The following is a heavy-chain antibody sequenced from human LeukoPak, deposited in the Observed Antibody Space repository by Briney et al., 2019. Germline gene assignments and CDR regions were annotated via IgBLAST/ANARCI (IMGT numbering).Heavy chain of an antibody. CDR3: ARFAGYYYGMDV. CDR1: GGSISSYY. Sequence: SETLSLTCTVSGGSISSYYWSWIRQPPGKRLEWIGYIYYSGSTNYNPSLKSRVTISVDTSKNQFSLKLSSVTAADTAVYYCARFAGYYYGMDVWGQGTTVTVSS. CDR2: IYYSGST. V-gene: IGHV4-59*01. J-gene: IGHJ6*02.